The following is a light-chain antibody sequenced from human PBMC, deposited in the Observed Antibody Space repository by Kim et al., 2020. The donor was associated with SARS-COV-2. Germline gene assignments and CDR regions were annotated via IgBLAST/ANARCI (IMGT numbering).Light chain of an antibody. J-gene: IGKJ5*01. Sequence: EIVLTQSPATLSLSPGERATLSCRASQSVGSYLAWYQQKPGQAPRLLIYAASSRATGIPARFSGSGSGTDFTLTISSLEPEDFAVYYCQQRFDWPRTFGQGTRLEIK. V-gene: IGKV3-11*01. CDR2: AAS. CDR3: QQRFDWPRT. CDR1: QSVGSY.